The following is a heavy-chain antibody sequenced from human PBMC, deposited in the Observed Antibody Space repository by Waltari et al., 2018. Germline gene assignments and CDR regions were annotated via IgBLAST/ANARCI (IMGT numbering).Heavy chain of an antibody. CDR1: GFSVSNNY. Sequence: EVQLVESGGGLIQPGGSLRLSCAASGFSVSNNYVTWVRQAAGKGLEWVSVIYSGGATYYADSVKCRCTISRDNLKNTVYLQMNSLRAEDTAVYYCARVAAATRGIDDWGQGTLVTVSS. V-gene: IGHV3-53*01. D-gene: IGHD2-15*01. CDR2: IYSGGAT. J-gene: IGHJ4*02. CDR3: ARVAAATRGIDD.